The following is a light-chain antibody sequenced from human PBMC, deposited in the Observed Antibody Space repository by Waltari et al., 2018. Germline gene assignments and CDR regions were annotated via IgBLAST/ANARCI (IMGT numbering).Light chain of an antibody. CDR1: RSVGKF. J-gene: IGKJ5*01. Sequence: EVVLTQSPVTLSLSPGERATLSCRASRSVGKFLAWYQKKPGQAPRLLIYDASNRATGIPVTFSGSGSGTDFTLTISSVQPEDFALYFCQQRSDWPPSITFGQGTRLEI. CDR2: DAS. V-gene: IGKV3-11*01. CDR3: QQRSDWPPSIT.